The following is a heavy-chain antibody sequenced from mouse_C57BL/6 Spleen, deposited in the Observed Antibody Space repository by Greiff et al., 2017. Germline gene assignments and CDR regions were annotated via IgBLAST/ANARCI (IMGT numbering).Heavy chain of an antibody. Sequence: EVKVVESGGGLVQPKGSLKLSCAASGFSFNTYAMNWVRQAPGKGLEWVARIRSKSNNYATYYADSVKDRFTISRDDSESMLYLQMNNLKTEDTAMYYCVRGDYWFAYWGQGTLVTVSA. CDR3: VRGDYWFAY. V-gene: IGHV10-1*01. J-gene: IGHJ3*01. D-gene: IGHD2-4*01. CDR2: IRSKSNNYAT. CDR1: GFSFNTYA.